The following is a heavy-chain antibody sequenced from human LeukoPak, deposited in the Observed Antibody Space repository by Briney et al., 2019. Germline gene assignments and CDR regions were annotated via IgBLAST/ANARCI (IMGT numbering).Heavy chain of an antibody. CDR2: IYYSGST. CDR3: ARHPGSQQWLAGLDY. V-gene: IGHV4-39*01. Sequence: SETLSLTRTVSGGSISSSSYYWGWIRQPPGKGLEWIGSIYYSGSTYYNPSLKSRVTISVDTSKNQFSLKLSSVTAADTAVYYCARHPGSQQWLAGLDYWGQGTLVTVSS. CDR1: GGSISSSSYY. J-gene: IGHJ4*02. D-gene: IGHD6-19*01.